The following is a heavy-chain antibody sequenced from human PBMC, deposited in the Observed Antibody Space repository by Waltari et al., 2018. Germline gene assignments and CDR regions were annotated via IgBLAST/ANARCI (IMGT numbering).Heavy chain of an antibody. V-gene: IGHV7-4-1*02. CDR3: ARSVKNSGWKITPTDY. CDR1: GYTFTSYA. Sequence: QVQLVRSGSELKKPGASVKFSCQASGYTFTSYAMNWVRQAPGQGLEWMGWINTNTGNPTYAHGFTGRFVFSLDTAVSTAYLQISSLKAEDTAVYDCARSVKNSGWKITPTDYWGQGTLVTVSS. D-gene: IGHD1-26*01. CDR2: INTNTGNP. J-gene: IGHJ4*02.